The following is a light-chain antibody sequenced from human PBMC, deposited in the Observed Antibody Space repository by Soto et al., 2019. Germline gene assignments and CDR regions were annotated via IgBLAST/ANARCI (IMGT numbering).Light chain of an antibody. CDR3: QQYQYWPPRP. CDR2: DAS. CDR1: QSVDTL. V-gene: IGKV3-15*01. J-gene: IGKJ1*01. Sequence: VMTQSPGTLSVSPGERATLSCRASQSVDTLLAWYQQRPGQAPRLLISDASTRATGVSARFSGSGSGTEFTLTISSLQSEDSALYYCQQYQYWPPRPFGQGTKVEI.